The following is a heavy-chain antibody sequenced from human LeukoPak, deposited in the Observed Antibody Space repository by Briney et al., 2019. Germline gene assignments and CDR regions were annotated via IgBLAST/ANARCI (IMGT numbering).Heavy chain of an antibody. J-gene: IGHJ6*03. V-gene: IGHV4-39*07. CDR3: ARLRSKSRSSWYYYYYMDV. CDR2: IYYSGST. CDR1: GGSISSSSYY. Sequence: TSETLSLTCTVSGGSISSSSYYWGWIRQPPGKGLEWIGSIYYSGSTYYNPSLKSRVTISVDTSKNQFSLKLSSVTAADTAVYYCARLRSKSRSSWYYYYYMDVWGKGTTVTISS. D-gene: IGHD6-13*01.